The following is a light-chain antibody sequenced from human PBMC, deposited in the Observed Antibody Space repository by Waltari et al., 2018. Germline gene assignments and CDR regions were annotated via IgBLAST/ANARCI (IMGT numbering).Light chain of an antibody. Sequence: SSVLTQPPSLSVAPGQTARITCGDDYRGSKSVHWYQQKPGQAPVLVINDGSDRHSWGPERCFAAHTGATATPTTSAVEAGDEADDYCQVWDMSSHHVIFGGGTKLTVL. CDR1: YRGSKS. CDR3: QVWDMSSHHVI. V-gene: IGLV3-21*01. CDR2: DGS. J-gene: IGLJ2*01.